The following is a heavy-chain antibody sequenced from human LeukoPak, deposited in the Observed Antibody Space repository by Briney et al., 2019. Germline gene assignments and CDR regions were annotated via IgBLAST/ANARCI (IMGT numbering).Heavy chain of an antibody. CDR1: GYTFTGYY. J-gene: IGHJ5*02. CDR3: AGKSSYYYGSGSYFLFDP. CDR2: IKPNSGGT. V-gene: IGHV1-2*02. D-gene: IGHD3-10*01. Sequence: GASVKVSCKASGYTFTGYYMHWVRQAPGQGLEWMGWIKPNSGGTNYAQKFQGRVTMTRDTSISTAYMELSRLRSDDTAVYYCAGKSSYYYGSGSYFLFDPWGQGTLVTVSS.